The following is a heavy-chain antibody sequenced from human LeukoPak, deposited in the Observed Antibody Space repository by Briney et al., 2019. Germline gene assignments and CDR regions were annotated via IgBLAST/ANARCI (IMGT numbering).Heavy chain of an antibody. J-gene: IGHJ5*02. V-gene: IGHV1-2*02. CDR2: INPNSGGT. CDR1: GYTLTFYH. CDR3: VRDDVSP. Sequence: ASVKVSCKASGYTLTFYHMHWARQAPGQGLEWMGWINPNSGGTNYAQNFQGRVTMTRDTSISTAYMELSRLRSDDTAVYYCVRDDVSPWGQGTLVTVSS.